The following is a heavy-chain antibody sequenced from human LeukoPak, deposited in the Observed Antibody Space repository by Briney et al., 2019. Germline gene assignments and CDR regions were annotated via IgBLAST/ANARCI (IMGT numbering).Heavy chain of an antibody. CDR3: ATPFDY. V-gene: IGHV3-48*01. Sequence: PGGSLRLSCAASGFTFSTYSMNGVRQAPGKGLEWVSYISSGSNTIYYADSVKGRFTISRDNAKNSLYLQVNSLRAEDTAVYYCATPFDYWGQGTLVTVSS. CDR1: GFTFSTYS. J-gene: IGHJ4*02. CDR2: ISSGSNTI.